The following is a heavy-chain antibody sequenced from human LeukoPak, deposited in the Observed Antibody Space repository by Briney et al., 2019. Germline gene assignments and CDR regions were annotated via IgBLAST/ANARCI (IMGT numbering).Heavy chain of an antibody. CDR1: GFTFRDYW. D-gene: IGHD3-16*01. J-gene: IGHJ4*02. CDR3: VRDGGRGWHFDG. V-gene: IGHV3-7*03. CDR2: IGPDGSLK. Sequence: GGSLRLSCAALGFTFRDYWMSGVRQVPGKALEGVANIGPDGSLKYYVNAVKGRYTNSRDNAKNSLYLEMTSVRAEDTAVYYCVRDGGRGWHFDGGGQGTLVTVSS.